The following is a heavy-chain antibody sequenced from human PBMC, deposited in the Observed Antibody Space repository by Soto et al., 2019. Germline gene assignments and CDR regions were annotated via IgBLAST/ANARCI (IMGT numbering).Heavy chain of an antibody. CDR3: TRDIGGKGAY. CDR2: IDEYGSTI. CDR1: GGKYIGFG. Sequence: AVGFQRLRWAASGGKYIGFGRHWVRQVPGKGLLWVSRIDEYGSTINYADSVKGRFTISRDNARNTLYLEMNSLRAEDTALYYCTRDIGGKGAYWGPGTLVTVSS. V-gene: IGHV3-74*01. D-gene: IGHD3-10*01. J-gene: IGHJ4*02.